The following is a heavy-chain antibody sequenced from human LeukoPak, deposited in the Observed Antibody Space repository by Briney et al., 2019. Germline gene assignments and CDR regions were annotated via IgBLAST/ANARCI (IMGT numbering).Heavy chain of an antibody. CDR1: GGSFSGYY. D-gene: IGHD3-22*01. CDR2: INHSGST. CDR3: ARSTYYYDSSGSGPFDY. Sequence: PSETLSLTCAVYGGSFSGYYWSWIRQPPGKGLEWIGEINHSGSTNYNPSLKSRVTISVDTSKNQFSLKLSSVTAADTAVYYCARSTYYYDSSGSGPFDYWGQGTLVTVSS. J-gene: IGHJ4*02. V-gene: IGHV4-34*01.